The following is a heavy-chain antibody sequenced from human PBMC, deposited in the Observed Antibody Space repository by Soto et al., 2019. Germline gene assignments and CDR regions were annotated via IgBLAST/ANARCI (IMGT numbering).Heavy chain of an antibody. CDR1: VGSMSKFY. CDR3: VRDGSKTLRD. CDR2: VYATGTS. J-gene: IGHJ1*01. Sequence: SETLSLTCSVSVGSMSKFYWSWIRKTAGKGLEWMGRVYATGTSDYNPSLRSRIAMSVDISKKTFSLRLRSVTAADTGVYYCVRDGSKTLRDWG. D-gene: IGHD4-17*01. V-gene: IGHV4-4*07.